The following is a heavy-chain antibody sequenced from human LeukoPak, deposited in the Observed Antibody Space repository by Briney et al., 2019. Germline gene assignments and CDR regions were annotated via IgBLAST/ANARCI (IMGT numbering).Heavy chain of an antibody. Sequence: SETLSLTCAVYGGSFSGYYWSWIRQPPGKGLEWIGEISHSGSTNYNPSLKSRVTISVDTSKNQFSLKLSSVTAADTAVYYCARAWLVLFDYWGQGTLVTVSS. J-gene: IGHJ4*02. CDR1: GGSFSGYY. D-gene: IGHD6-19*01. V-gene: IGHV4-34*01. CDR3: ARAWLVLFDY. CDR2: ISHSGST.